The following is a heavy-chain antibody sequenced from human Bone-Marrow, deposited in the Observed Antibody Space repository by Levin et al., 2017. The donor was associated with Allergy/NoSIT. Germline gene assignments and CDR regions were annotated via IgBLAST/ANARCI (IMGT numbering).Heavy chain of an antibody. CDR2: IYYSGST. J-gene: IGHJ3*02. V-gene: IGHV4-39*01. D-gene: IGHD3-9*01. CDR1: GGSISSSSYY. Sequence: PSETLSLTCTVSGGSISSSSYYWGWIRQPPGKGLEWIGSIYYSGSTYYNPSLKSRVTISVDTSKNQFSLKLSSVTAADTAVYYCARRQYDILTGFPPPCAFDIWGQGTMVTVSS. CDR3: ARRQYDILTGFPPPCAFDI.